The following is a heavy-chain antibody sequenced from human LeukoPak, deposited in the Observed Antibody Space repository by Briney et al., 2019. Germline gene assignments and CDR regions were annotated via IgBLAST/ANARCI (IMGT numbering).Heavy chain of an antibody. CDR2: ISSSSSYK. V-gene: IGHV3-21*06. CDR1: GFTFRTYT. J-gene: IGHJ4*02. D-gene: IGHD2-21*02. CDR3: ARQKPYCGGDCYPGLDDF. Sequence: TGGSLRLSCAASGFTFRTYTMSWVRQAPGKGLEWVASISSSSSYKYYGDSVKGRFTISRDNAKNSLYLQLNSLRAEDTAVYYCARQKPYCGGDCYPGLDDFWGQGTLVTVSS.